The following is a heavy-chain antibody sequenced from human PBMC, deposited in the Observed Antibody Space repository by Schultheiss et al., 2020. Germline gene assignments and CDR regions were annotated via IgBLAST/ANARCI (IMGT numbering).Heavy chain of an antibody. J-gene: IGHJ4*02. CDR1: GFSLSDHF. Sequence: GESLKISCEASGFSLSDHFMSWIRQAPGKGLEWVSYISGSGSIKSYADSVKGRFTISRDNAKNSLFLQMNSLRAEDTAVYYCARDDRDGYNYCDHWGQGILVTVSS. CDR3: ARDDRDGYNYCDH. D-gene: IGHD5-24*01. CDR2: ISGSGSIK. V-gene: IGHV3-11*01.